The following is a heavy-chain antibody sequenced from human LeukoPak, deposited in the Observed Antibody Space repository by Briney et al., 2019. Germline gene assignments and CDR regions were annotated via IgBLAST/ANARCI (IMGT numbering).Heavy chain of an antibody. CDR3: ARETGYAYGRAPLDY. D-gene: IGHD5-18*01. CDR1: GGTFSTFG. J-gene: IGHJ4*02. CDR2: IIPMSGTV. V-gene: IGHV1-69*06. Sequence: GASVKVSCKASGGTFSTFGISWVRQAPGQGLEWMGGIIPMSGTVNNAQKFQGRVTITAAKSTGTAYMELSSLRSDDTAVYYCARETGYAYGRAPLDYWGQGTLVTVSS.